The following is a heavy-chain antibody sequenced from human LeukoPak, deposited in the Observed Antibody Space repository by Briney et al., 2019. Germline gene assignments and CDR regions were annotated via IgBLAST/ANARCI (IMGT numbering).Heavy chain of an antibody. CDR2: IKEDGSVK. CDR1: RFNFNNYW. J-gene: IGHJ4*02. V-gene: IGHV3-7*03. Sequence: GGSLRLSCAASRFNFNNYWMSRVRQAPGRGLEWVANIKEDGSVKYYVDSVKGRFIISRDNAKNSQYLQINSLRAEDTAIYYCARIGYRSSSFDYWGQGTLVTVSS. D-gene: IGHD6-6*01. CDR3: ARIGYRSSSFDY.